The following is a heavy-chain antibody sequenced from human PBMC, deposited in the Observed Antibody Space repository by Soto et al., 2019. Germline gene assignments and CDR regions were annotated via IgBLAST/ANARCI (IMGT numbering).Heavy chain of an antibody. CDR1: GGSINSRYW. CDR3: ARDQNGSGNYYTRYFDY. Sequence: SETLPLTCAVSGGSINSRYWWSWVRQSPGKGLEWIGEIYHSGSTNYNPSLKSRVTISVDKSKNQFSLNLSSVTAADTAVYYCARDQNGSGNYYTRYFDYWGQGTLVTVSS. J-gene: IGHJ4*02. D-gene: IGHD3-10*01. V-gene: IGHV4-4*02. CDR2: IYHSGST.